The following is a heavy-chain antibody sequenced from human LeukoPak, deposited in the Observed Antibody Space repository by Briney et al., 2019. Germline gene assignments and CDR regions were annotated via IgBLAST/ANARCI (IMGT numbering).Heavy chain of an antibody. CDR1: GGSISSYY. J-gene: IGHJ4*02. CDR3: ARWTGPTDY. Sequence: SETLPLTCTVSGGSISSYYWSWIRQPPGKGLEWIGYIYYSGSTNYNPSLKSRVTISVDTSKNQFSLKLSSVTAADTAVYYCARWTGPTDYWGQGTLVTVSS. D-gene: IGHD3/OR15-3a*01. CDR2: IYYSGST. V-gene: IGHV4-59*01.